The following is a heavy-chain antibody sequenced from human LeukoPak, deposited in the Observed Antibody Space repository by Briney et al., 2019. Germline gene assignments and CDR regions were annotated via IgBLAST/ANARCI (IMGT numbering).Heavy chain of an antibody. J-gene: IGHJ4*02. CDR1: GGSISSYY. D-gene: IGHD3-10*01. Sequence: SETLSLTCTVSGGSISSYYWSWIRQPPGKGLEWIGYIYYRGSTNYNPSLKSRVTISVDTSKNQFSLKLSSVTAADTAVYYCARHTMVRGAANFDYWGQGTLVTVSS. V-gene: IGHV4-59*08. CDR3: ARHTMVRGAANFDY. CDR2: IYYRGST.